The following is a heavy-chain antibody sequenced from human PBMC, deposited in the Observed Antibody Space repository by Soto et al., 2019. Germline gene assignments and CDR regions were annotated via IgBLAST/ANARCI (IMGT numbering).Heavy chain of an antibody. J-gene: IGHJ4*02. V-gene: IGHV3-23*01. CDR2: ISGSGGST. CDR3: AGTPGYCSGGSCYSEGY. Sequence: GGSLRLSCAASGFTFSSYAMSWVRQAPGKGLEWVSAISGSGGSTYYADSVKGRFTISRDNSKNTLYLQMNSLRAEDTAVYYCAGTPGYCSGGSCYSEGYWGQGTLVTVSS. CDR1: GFTFSSYA. D-gene: IGHD2-15*01.